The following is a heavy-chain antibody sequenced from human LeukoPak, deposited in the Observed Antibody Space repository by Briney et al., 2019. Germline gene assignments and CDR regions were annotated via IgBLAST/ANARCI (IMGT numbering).Heavy chain of an antibody. CDR2: IYHGGRT. D-gene: IGHD3-10*01. Sequence: SETLSLTCAVSGGSISSSNWWSWVRPPPGKGLEWIGEIYHGGRTNYNPSLKSRVTISVDKSKNQFSLKLNSVTAADTAVYYCARVRGFGADYYYYYMDVWGKGSTVTVSS. CDR1: GGSISSSNW. V-gene: IGHV4-4*02. J-gene: IGHJ6*03. CDR3: ARVRGFGADYYYYYMDV.